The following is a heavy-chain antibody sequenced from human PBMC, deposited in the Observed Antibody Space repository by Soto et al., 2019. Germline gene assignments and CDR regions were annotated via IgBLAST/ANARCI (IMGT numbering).Heavy chain of an antibody. J-gene: IGHJ4*02. CDR3: ASSSSWDQSTFDY. D-gene: IGHD6-13*01. CDR2: IYPGDSDT. Sequence: GESLKISCQGSGYSFTSYWIGWVRQMPGKGLEWMGIIYPGDSDTRCSPSFQGQVTISADKSISTAYLQWSSLKASDTAMYYCASSSSWDQSTFDYWGQGTLVTVSS. V-gene: IGHV5-51*01. CDR1: GYSFTSYW.